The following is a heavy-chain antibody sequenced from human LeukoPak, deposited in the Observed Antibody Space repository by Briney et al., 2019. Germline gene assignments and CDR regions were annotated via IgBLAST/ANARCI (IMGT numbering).Heavy chain of an antibody. Sequence: GGSLRLSCAASGFTFSSYPMHWVRQAPGKGLEWVAVISYDGSNKYYADSVKGRFTISRDNSKNTLYLQMNSLRAEDTAVYYCASPGSGSGSYYNALDYWGQGTLVTVSS. CDR1: GFTFSSYP. D-gene: IGHD3-10*01. CDR3: ASPGSGSGSYYNALDY. V-gene: IGHV3-30-3*01. J-gene: IGHJ4*02. CDR2: ISYDGSNK.